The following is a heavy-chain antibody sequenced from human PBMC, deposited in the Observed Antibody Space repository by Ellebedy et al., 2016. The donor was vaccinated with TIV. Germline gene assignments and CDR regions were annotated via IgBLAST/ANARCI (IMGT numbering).Heavy chain of an antibody. CDR3: ARDKGSSGYSTDAFDI. V-gene: IGHV1-46*01. CDR2: INPSGGST. CDR1: GYTFTSYY. Sequence: ASVKVSCKASGYTFTSYYMHWVRQAPGQGLEWMGIINPSGGSTSYAQKFQGRVTMTRDTSTSTVYMELSSLRSEDTAVYYCARDKGSSGYSTDAFDIWGQGTVVTVSS. J-gene: IGHJ3*02. D-gene: IGHD3-22*01.